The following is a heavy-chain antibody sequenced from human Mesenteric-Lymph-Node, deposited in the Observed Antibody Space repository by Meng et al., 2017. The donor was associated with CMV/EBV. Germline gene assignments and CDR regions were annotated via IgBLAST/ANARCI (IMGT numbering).Heavy chain of an antibody. CDR1: GGSFSAYY. CDR3: ASLAPLNNTKDKIPSGY. D-gene: IGHD1-14*01. CDR2: INHSGST. J-gene: IGHJ4*02. Sequence: QVQLQQWCAALLKASENLSLTCAGYGGSFSAYYWSWIRQPPGKGLEWIGEINHSGSTNYNPSLKSRITISVDTSKNQFSLKLTSVTAADTAVYFCASLAPLNNTKDKIPSGYWGQGTLVTVSS. V-gene: IGHV4-34*01.